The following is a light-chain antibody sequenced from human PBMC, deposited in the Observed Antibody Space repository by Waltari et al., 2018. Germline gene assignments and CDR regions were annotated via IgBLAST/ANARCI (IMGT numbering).Light chain of an antibody. V-gene: IGKV3-20*01. Sequence: IELTQSPGPLSLSPGEIATLSCRASQSITGPSLACYQQKPGQAPRLLMYGISKRATGIPDRFSGSGSGTDFTLTISRLEPEDLAVYYCHQYGSSPTFGQGTKVEIK. CDR1: QSITGPS. CDR3: HQYGSSPT. CDR2: GIS. J-gene: IGKJ1*01.